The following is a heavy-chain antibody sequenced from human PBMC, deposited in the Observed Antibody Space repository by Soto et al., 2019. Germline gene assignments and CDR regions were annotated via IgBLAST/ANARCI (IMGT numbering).Heavy chain of an antibody. CDR3: AASIFYYGMDV. V-gene: IGHV5-51*01. CDR2: IYPGDSDT. J-gene: IGHJ6*02. Sequence: GESLKISCKGSGYSFTSYWIGWVRQMPGKGLEWMGIIYPGDSDTKYNPSFQGQVTISAGKSITTTYLRWTSLKASDTAIYYCAASIFYYGMDVWGQGTTVTVSS. CDR1: GYSFTSYW.